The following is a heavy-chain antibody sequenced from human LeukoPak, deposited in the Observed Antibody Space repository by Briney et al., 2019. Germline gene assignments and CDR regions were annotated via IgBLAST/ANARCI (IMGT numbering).Heavy chain of an antibody. J-gene: IGHJ4*02. CDR1: GFTFSSYG. Sequence: GGSLRLSCAASGFTFSSYGMHWVRQAPGKGLEWVAVISYDGSNKYYADSVKGRFTISRDNSKNTLYLQMNSLRAEDTAVYYCAKDLGLQLFDYWGQGTLVTVSS. CDR2: ISYDGSNK. CDR3: AKDLGLQLFDY. V-gene: IGHV3-30*18. D-gene: IGHD5-24*01.